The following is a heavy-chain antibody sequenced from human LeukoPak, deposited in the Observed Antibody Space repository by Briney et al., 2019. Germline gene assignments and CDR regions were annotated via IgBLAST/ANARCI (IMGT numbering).Heavy chain of an antibody. CDR2: IIPIFGTA. J-gene: IGHJ3*02. CDR1: GGTLSSYA. CDR3: ARGVDNAFDI. V-gene: IGHV1-69*13. Sequence: ASVKVSCKASGGTLSSYAISWVRQAPGQGLEWMGGIIPIFGTANYAQKFQGRVTITADESTSTAYMELSSLRSEDTAVYYCARGVDNAFDIWGQGTMVTVSS.